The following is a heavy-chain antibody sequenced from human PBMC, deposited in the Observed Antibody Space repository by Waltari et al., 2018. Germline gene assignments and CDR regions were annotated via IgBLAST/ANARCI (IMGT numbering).Heavy chain of an antibody. CDR2: IYYSGST. Sequence: QLQLQESGPGLVKPSETLSLTCTVSGGSISSRSYYWGWHRYPPGEGLEWIGSIYYSGSTYYNPSLKSRVTISVDTSKNQFSLKLSSVTAADTAVYYCARPSGDFDIWGQGTMVTVSS. V-gene: IGHV4-39*01. D-gene: IGHD2-21*01. J-gene: IGHJ3*02. CDR1: GGSISSRSYY. CDR3: ARPSGDFDI.